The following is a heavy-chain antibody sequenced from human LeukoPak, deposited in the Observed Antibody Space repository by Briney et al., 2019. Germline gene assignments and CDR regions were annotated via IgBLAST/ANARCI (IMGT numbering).Heavy chain of an antibody. V-gene: IGHV3-74*01. Sequence: GGSLRLSCAASGFTFSSYWMHWVRQAPGKGLVWVSRINTDGSSTSYADSVKGRFTISRDNSKNTLYLQMNSLRAEDTAVYYCAKPLVTTTFDYWGQGTLVTVSS. D-gene: IGHD4-17*01. CDR2: INTDGSST. J-gene: IGHJ4*02. CDR3: AKPLVTTTFDY. CDR1: GFTFSSYW.